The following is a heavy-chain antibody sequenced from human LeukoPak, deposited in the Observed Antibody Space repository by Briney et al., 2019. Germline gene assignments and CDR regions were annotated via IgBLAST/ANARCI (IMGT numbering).Heavy chain of an antibody. D-gene: IGHD5-18*01. Sequence: PGGSLRLSCSASGFTFSSYAMHWVRQAPGKGLEYVSAISSNGGSTYYADSVKGRFTISRDNSKNTLYLQMSSLRAEDTAVYHCVKSADDSYGPTFDYWGQGTLVTVSS. V-gene: IGHV3-64D*06. CDR3: VKSADDSYGPTFDY. J-gene: IGHJ4*02. CDR2: ISSNGGST. CDR1: GFTFSSYA.